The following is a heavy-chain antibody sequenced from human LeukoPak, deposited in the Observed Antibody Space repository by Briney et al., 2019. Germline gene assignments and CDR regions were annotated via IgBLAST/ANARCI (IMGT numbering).Heavy chain of an antibody. Sequence: TVKVSCKASGGTFSSYAISWVRQAPGQGLEWMGGIIPIFGTANYAQKFQGRVTITADESTSTAYMELSSLRSEDTAVYYCASQYYYDSSGYYGYFDYWGQGTLVTVSS. D-gene: IGHD3-22*01. CDR3: ASQYYYDSSGYYGYFDY. CDR1: GGTFSSYA. J-gene: IGHJ4*02. CDR2: IIPIFGTA. V-gene: IGHV1-69*13.